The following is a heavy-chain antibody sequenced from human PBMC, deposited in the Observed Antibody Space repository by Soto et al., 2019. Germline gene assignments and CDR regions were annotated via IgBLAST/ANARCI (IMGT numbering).Heavy chain of an antibody. CDR2: ISYDGSNK. Sequence: GGSLRLSCAASGFTFSNYGMHWVRQAPGKGLEWVALISYDGSNKYYADSAKGRFTISRDNSKNTLYLQMNSLRAEDTAVYYCAKDTGPSIAVAGTWGDSWGQGTLVTVSS. CDR1: GFTFSNYG. CDR3: AKDTGPSIAVAGTWGDS. V-gene: IGHV3-30*18. J-gene: IGHJ4*02. D-gene: IGHD6-19*01.